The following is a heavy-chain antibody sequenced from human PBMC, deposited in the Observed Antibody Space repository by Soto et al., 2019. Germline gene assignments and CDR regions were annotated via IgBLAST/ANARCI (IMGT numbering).Heavy chain of an antibody. V-gene: IGHV3-30-3*01. J-gene: IGHJ4*02. CDR2: ISYDGSNK. CDR1: GFTFSSYA. Sequence: SLRLSCAASGFTFSSYAMHWVRQAPGKGLEWVAVISYDGSNKYYADSVKGRFTISRDNSKNTLYLQMNSLRAEDTAVYYCARDYSSWYNQQLDYWGQGTLVTVSS. D-gene: IGHD6-13*01. CDR3: ARDYSSWYNQQLDY.